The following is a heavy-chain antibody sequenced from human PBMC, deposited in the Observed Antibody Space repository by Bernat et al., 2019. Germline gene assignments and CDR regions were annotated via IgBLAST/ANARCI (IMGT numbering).Heavy chain of an antibody. V-gene: IGHV4-30-2*01. Sequence: QLQLQESGSGLVKPSQTLSLTCAVSGGSISSGGYSWSWIRQPPGKGLEWIGYIYHSGSTYYNPSLKSRVTISVDRSKNQFSLKLSSVTAADTAVYYCARAFPARYYYYGMDVWGQGTTVTVSS. J-gene: IGHJ6*02. CDR1: GGSISSGGYS. D-gene: IGHD6-6*01. CDR2: IYHSGST. CDR3: ARAFPARYYYYGMDV.